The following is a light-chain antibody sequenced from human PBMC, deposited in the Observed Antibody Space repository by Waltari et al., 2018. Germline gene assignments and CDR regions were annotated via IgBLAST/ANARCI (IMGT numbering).Light chain of an antibody. CDR2: VNSDGSH. CDR1: SGHSSNV. J-gene: IGLJ3*02. Sequence: QLVLTQSPSASASLGASVKLTCTLSSGHSSNVIAWLQQQPEKGPRYLMKVNSDGSHSKGDGIPDRFSGSSSGAERYLTISSLQSEDEADYSCQTGGHGTWVFGGGTKLTVL. V-gene: IGLV4-69*01. CDR3: QTGGHGTWV.